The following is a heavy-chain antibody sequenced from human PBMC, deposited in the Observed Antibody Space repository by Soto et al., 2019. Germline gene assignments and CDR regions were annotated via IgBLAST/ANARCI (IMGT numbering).Heavy chain of an antibody. CDR1: GFTFSSYA. CDR2: ISGGGGST. V-gene: IGHV3-23*01. Sequence: GGSLRLSCAASGFTFSSYAMSWVRQAPGKGLEWVSAISGGGGSTYYADSVKGRFTISRDNSKNTLYLQMNSLRAEDTAVYYCAKDLAPYYYYYYMDVWGKGTTVTVSS. CDR3: AKDLAPYYYYYYMDV. D-gene: IGHD2-21*01. J-gene: IGHJ6*03.